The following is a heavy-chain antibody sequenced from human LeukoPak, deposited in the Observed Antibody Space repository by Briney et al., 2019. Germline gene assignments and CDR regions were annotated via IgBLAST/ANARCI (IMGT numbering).Heavy chain of an antibody. D-gene: IGHD3-10*01. J-gene: IGHJ5*02. V-gene: IGHV5-51*01. Sequence: GEPLKISFKTPGFPFPAYWFVLVRQVPGKGLGSVGVFAHGDADTRYSPPIQSTVTMSADKSLNAAFLQWDSLTASDTAIYYCALRAGYGSARAYADWLDPWGQGTLVTVSS. CDR3: ALRAGYGSARAYADWLDP. CDR2: FAHGDADT. CDR1: GFPFPAYW.